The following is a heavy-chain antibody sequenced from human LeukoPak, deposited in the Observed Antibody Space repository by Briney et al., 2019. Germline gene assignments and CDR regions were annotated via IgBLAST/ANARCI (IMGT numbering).Heavy chain of an antibody. V-gene: IGHV1-24*01. CDR3: ATFPYYDILTGSPP. Sequence: ASVKVSCKVSGYTLTELSMHWVRQAPGKGLEWMGGFDPEDGETIYAQKFQGRVTMTEDTSTDTVYMDLSSLRSEDTAVYYCATFPYYDILTGSPPWGQGTLVTVSS. D-gene: IGHD3-9*01. CDR2: FDPEDGET. J-gene: IGHJ4*02. CDR1: GYTLTELS.